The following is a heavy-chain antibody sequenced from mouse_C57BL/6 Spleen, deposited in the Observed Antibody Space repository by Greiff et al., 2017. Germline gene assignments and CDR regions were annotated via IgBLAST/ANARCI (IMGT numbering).Heavy chain of an antibody. CDR2: IWSGGST. V-gene: IGHV2-2*01. J-gene: IGHJ3*01. CDR3: AKKDEGYYSWFAY. Sequence: QVQLQQSGPGLVQPSQSLSITCTVSGFSLTSYGVHWVRQSPGKGLEWLGVIWSGGSTDYNAAFISRLSISKDNSKSQVFFKMNSLQVDDTAIYSWAKKDEGYYSWFAYWGQGTLVTVSA. D-gene: IGHD2-3*01. CDR1: GFSLTSYG.